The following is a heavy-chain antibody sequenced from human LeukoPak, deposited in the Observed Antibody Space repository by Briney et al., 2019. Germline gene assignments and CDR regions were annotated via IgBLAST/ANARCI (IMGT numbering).Heavy chain of an antibody. Sequence: GESLEISCKGSGYSFTSHWIGWVRQMPGKGLEWMGRIDPSDSYTNYSPSFQGHVTISADKSISTAYLQWSSLKASDTAMYYCARHAAYYGSGSYYNVDYWGQGTLVTVSS. CDR2: IDPSDSYT. CDR1: GYSFTSHW. V-gene: IGHV5-10-1*01. J-gene: IGHJ4*02. CDR3: ARHAAYYGSGSYYNVDY. D-gene: IGHD3-10*01.